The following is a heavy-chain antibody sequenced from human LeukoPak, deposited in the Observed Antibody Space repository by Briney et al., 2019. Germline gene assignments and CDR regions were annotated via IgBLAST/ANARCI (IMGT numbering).Heavy chain of an antibody. D-gene: IGHD3-9*01. V-gene: IGHV3-21*01. CDR3: ARGVVRYFDY. CDR1: GFTFSGYS. J-gene: IGHJ4*02. CDR2: ISSSSSYI. Sequence: PGGSLRLSCAASGFTFSGYSMNWVRQAPGKGLEWVSSISSSSSYIYYADSVKGRFTITRDNAKNSLYLQMNSLRAEDTAVYYCARGVVRYFDYWGQGALVTVSS.